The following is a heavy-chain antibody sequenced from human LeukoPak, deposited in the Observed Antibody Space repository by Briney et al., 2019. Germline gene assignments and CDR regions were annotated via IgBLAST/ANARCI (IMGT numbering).Heavy chain of an antibody. CDR1: GGSISSSSYY. V-gene: IGHV4-39*07. CDR2: IYYSGST. Sequence: SETLSLTCTVSGGSISSSSYYWGWIRQSPGKGLESIGSIYYSGSTYYNPSLKSRVTISVDTSKNQFSLKLSSVTAADTAVYYCARVRRILGGARDIDYWGQGTLVTVSS. D-gene: IGHD3-3*01. J-gene: IGHJ4*02. CDR3: ARVRRILGGARDIDY.